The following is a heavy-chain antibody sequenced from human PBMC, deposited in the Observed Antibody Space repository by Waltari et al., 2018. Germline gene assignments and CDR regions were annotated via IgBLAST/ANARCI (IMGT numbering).Heavy chain of an antibody. J-gene: IGHJ4*02. Sequence: QVNLVESGGGVVQPGGSLRLSCATSGFTFRNFCMHWVRQAPGKGLEWVALIWFDGSDKFYADSVRGRFTISRDNSARTLYLDMDSLRLDDTAMYYCAKDAFGNTYLDFWGQGTLVTVSS. CDR3: AKDAFGNTYLDF. D-gene: IGHD2-2*02. V-gene: IGHV3-30*02. CDR1: GFTFRNFC. CDR2: IWFDGSDK.